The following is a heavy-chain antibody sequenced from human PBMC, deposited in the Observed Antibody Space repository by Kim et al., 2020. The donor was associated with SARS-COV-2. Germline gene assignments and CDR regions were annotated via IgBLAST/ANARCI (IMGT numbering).Heavy chain of an antibody. Sequence: DGPSLKSRVTISIDTSENRFSLKLTSVTAADTAVYYCARGTQTGTTSLTFWGQGTLVTVSS. V-gene: IGHV4-39*01. J-gene: IGHJ4*02. CDR3: ARGTQTGTTSLTF. D-gene: IGHD1-7*01.